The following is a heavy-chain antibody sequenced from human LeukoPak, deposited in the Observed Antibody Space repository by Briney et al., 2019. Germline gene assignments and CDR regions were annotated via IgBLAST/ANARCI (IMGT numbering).Heavy chain of an antibody. CDR2: ISSSGSTI. Sequence: GGSLRLSCAASGFTFSDYYMSWIRQAPGKGLEWVSYISSSGSTIYYADSVKGQFTISRDNAKNSLYLQMNSLRAEDTAVYYCASLPRGYSYAYGGPFDYWGQGTLVTVSS. CDR3: ASLPRGYSYAYGGPFDY. D-gene: IGHD5-18*01. CDR1: GFTFSDYY. J-gene: IGHJ4*02. V-gene: IGHV3-11*01.